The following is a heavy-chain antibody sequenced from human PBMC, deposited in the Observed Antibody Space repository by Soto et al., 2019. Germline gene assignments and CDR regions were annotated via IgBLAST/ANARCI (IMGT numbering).Heavy chain of an antibody. CDR1: GYTFTNFG. CDR3: ARETYYDILTGYYPNYYYYGMDV. Sequence: ASVKVSCKASGYTFTNFGISWVRQAPGQGLEWMGWISAYNGNTNNAQKLQGKVNMTPDPSTSKAYMELRSLRSDETAVYYCARETYYDILTGYYPNYYYYGMDVWGQGTTVTVSS. D-gene: IGHD3-9*01. J-gene: IGHJ6*02. CDR2: ISAYNGNT. V-gene: IGHV1-18*01.